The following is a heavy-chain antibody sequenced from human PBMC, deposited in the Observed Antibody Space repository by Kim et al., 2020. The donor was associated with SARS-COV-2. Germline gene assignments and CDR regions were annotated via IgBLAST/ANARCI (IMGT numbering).Heavy chain of an antibody. Sequence: SETLSLTCAVYGGSFSGYYWSWIRQPPGKGLEWIGEIKHSGSTNYNPSLKSRVTISVDTSKNQFSLKLSSVTAADTAVYYCARGEYSSSWYGKHNWFDPWGQGTLVTVSS. CDR3: ARGEYSSSWYGKHNWFDP. CDR1: GGSFSGYY. D-gene: IGHD6-13*01. V-gene: IGHV4-34*01. CDR2: IKHSGST. J-gene: IGHJ5*02.